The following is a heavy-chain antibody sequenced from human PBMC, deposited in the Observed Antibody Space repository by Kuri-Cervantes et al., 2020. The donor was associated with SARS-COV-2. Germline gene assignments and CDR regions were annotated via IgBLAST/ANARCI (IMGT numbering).Heavy chain of an antibody. CDR3: ARSGGSGPSRHPLPPIALDY. D-gene: IGHD2-15*01. CDR2: ISSSSSYI. J-gene: IGHJ4*02. Sequence: GESLKISCAASGFTFSSYSMNWVRQAPGKGLEWGSSISSSSSYIYYADSVKGRFTISRDNAKNSLYLQMNSLRAEDTAVYYCARSGGSGPSRHPLPPIALDYWGQGTLVTVSS. V-gene: IGHV3-21*01. CDR1: GFTFSSYS.